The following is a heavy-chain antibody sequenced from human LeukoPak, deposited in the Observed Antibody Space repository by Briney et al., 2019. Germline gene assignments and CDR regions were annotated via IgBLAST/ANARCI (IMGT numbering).Heavy chain of an antibody. Sequence: GGSLRLSCAASGFTFSSCALNWVRQAPGKGLEWGSYISSSISVIYYADSVKGRFTISRDNAKNSLYLQMNSLRDEDTAVYYCARDQYSGHWYYALDIWGQGTMVTVSS. CDR2: ISSSISVI. CDR3: ARDQYSGHWYYALDI. V-gene: IGHV3-48*02. CDR1: GFTFSSCA. D-gene: IGHD6-19*01. J-gene: IGHJ3*02.